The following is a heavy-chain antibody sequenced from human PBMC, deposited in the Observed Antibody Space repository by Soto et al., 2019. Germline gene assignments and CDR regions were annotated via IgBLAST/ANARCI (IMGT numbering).Heavy chain of an antibody. CDR1: GFTVSRYA. CDR2: ISYDGSNK. V-gene: IGHV3-30-3*01. D-gene: IGHD6-19*01. J-gene: IGHJ4*02. Sequence: QVQLVESGGGVVQPGRSLRLSCAASGFTVSRYAMHWVRQAPGKGLEWVAVISYDGSNKYYADSVKGRFTISRDNSKNTLYLQMNSLRAEDTAVYYCARDREGGWLVISQYFDYWGQGTLVTVSS. CDR3: ARDREGGWLVISQYFDY.